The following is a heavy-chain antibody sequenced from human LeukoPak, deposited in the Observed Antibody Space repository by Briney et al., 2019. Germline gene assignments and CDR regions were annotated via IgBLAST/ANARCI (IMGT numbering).Heavy chain of an antibody. D-gene: IGHD6-19*01. CDR1: GFTFSSSA. CDR2: ISASGGST. Sequence: AGGSLRLSCAASGFTFSSSAMSWVRQVPGKGLEWVSGISASGGSTSYADSVRGRFTISRDNSKNTLYLQMNSLRAEDTAVYYCAKDLGYSSGWYPLDYWGQGTLVTVSS. CDR3: AKDLGYSSGWYPLDY. V-gene: IGHV3-23*01. J-gene: IGHJ4*02.